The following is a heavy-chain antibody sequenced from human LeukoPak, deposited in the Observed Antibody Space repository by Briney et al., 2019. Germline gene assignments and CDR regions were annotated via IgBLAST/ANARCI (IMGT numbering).Heavy chain of an antibody. D-gene: IGHD4/OR15-4a*01. V-gene: IGHV3-74*01. CDR1: GFTFSSYW. CDR3: AKGRGLWLGDY. Sequence: PGGSLRLSCAASGFTFSSYWMHWVRQAPGKGLVWVSRINSDGSSTSYADSVKGRFTISRDNAKNTLYLQMNSLRAEDTAVYYCAKGRGLWLGDYWGQGTLVTVSS. CDR2: INSDGSST. J-gene: IGHJ4*02.